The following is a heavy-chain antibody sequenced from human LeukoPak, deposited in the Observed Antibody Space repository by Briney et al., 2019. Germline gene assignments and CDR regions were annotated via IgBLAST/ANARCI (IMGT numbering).Heavy chain of an antibody. D-gene: IGHD6-13*01. CDR3: VRGSPGYSSSWHAY. CDR2: INSDATST. Sequence: GGSLRLSCAASGFILSSTWMHWVRQAPGKGLVWVSRINSDATSTSYADSVRGRFTISRDDAKNTMYLQMNSLRAEDTAMYYCVRGSPGYSSSWHAYWGQGTLVTVSS. CDR1: GFILSSTW. V-gene: IGHV3-74*01. J-gene: IGHJ4*02.